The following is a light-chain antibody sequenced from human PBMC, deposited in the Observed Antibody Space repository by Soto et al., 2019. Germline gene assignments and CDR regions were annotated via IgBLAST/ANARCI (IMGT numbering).Light chain of an antibody. CDR2: GAS. CDR1: QSVSSY. Sequence: EIVLTQSPATLSLSPGERATLSCRASQSVSSYLAWYQKKPGQAPRLLIYGASTRATGIPARFSGSGSGTEFTLTISSLQPDDFATYYCQQYNSYSRTFGQGTKVDIK. J-gene: IGKJ1*01. V-gene: IGKV3-15*01. CDR3: QQYNSYSRT.